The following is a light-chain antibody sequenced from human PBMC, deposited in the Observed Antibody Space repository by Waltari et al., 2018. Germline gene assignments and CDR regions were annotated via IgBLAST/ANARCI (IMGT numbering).Light chain of an antibody. CDR2: WAS. J-gene: IGKJ1*01. V-gene: IGKV4-1*01. Sequence: DIVMTQSPDSLAVSLGERATINCKSSQSVLYSSNNKNYLAWYQQKPGQPPKLLIYWASTRESGVPDRFSGSGSGTDFTRTISSLQAEDVAVYYCQQYYSNTGTFGQGTKVEIK. CDR3: QQYYSNTGT. CDR1: QSVLYSSNNKNY.